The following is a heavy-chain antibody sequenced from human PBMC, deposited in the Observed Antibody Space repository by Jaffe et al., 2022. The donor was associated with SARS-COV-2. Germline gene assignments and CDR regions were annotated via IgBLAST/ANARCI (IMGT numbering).Heavy chain of an antibody. V-gene: IGHV3-30*03. CDR1: GFSFSDNG. Sequence: QAHLVESGGGVVQPGRSLRLSCAASGFSFSDNGIHWVRQAPGKGLEWVATISSDGSYQHFSESVKGRFTISRDNPKNTVYLEMSSLRLDDTAVYYCATLGLGHSNSWYGFDYWGQGTLATVSS. D-gene: IGHD6-13*01. CDR3: ATLGLGHSNSWYGFDY. J-gene: IGHJ4*02. CDR2: ISSDGSYQ.